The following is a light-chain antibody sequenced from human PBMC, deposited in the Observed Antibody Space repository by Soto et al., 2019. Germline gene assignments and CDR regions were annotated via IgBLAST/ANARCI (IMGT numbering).Light chain of an antibody. J-gene: IGLJ1*01. CDR2: DVS. CDR3: NSHTISNTRV. V-gene: IGLV2-14*01. Sequence: LTQPASVSGSPGQSITISCTGTSSDVGAYNHVSWYQHHPGKAPKLMIYDVSNRPSGVSNRFSGSKSGYTASLTISGLLAEGEADYYCNSHTISNTRVFGTGTKVTVL. CDR1: SSDVGAYNH.